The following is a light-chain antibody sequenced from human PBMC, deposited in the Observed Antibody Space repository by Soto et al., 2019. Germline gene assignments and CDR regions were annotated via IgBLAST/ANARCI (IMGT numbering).Light chain of an antibody. V-gene: IGKV1-39*01. CDR2: AAS. CDR1: QSISSY. Sequence: DIQMTQSPSSLSASVGDRVTITCRASQSISSYLNWYQQKPGNAPKLLIYAASSLQSGVPSRFSGRGFGTDFPLTISSLQPEDFATYYCQQSYSTPYTFGQGTKLEIK. J-gene: IGKJ2*01. CDR3: QQSYSTPYT.